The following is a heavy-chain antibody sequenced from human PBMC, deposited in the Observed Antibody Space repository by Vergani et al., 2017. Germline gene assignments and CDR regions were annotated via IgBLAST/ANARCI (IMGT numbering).Heavy chain of an antibody. D-gene: IGHD3-9*01. Sequence: EVQLVESGGGLVKPGGSLRLSCAASGFTFSNAWMSWVRQAPGKGLEWGGRIKSKTDGGTTDYAAPVKGRFTISRDDSKNTLYLQVNSLKTEDTAVYYCTTPDWVDYWGQGTLVTVSS. CDR1: GFTFSNAW. CDR2: IKSKTDGGTT. V-gene: IGHV3-15*01. CDR3: TTPDWVDY. J-gene: IGHJ4*02.